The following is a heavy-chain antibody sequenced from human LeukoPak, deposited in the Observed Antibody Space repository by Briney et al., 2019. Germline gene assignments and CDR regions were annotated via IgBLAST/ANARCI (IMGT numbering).Heavy chain of an antibody. CDR3: ASSSWSEYNWFDP. J-gene: IGHJ5*02. D-gene: IGHD6-13*01. V-gene: IGHV1-3*01. CDR1: GYTFTSYA. CDR2: INAGNGNT. Sequence: ASVKVSCKATGYTFTSYAMHWVRQAPGQRLEWMGWINAGNGNTKYSQKFQGRVTITRDTSASTAYMELSSLRSDDTAVYYCASSSWSEYNWFDPWGQGTLVTVSS.